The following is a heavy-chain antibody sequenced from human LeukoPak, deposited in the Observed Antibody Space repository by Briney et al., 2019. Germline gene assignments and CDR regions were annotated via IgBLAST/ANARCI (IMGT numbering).Heavy chain of an antibody. CDR3: ASWDPYYYYLDV. J-gene: IGHJ6*03. CDR1: GFTFSDYY. D-gene: IGHD1-26*01. CDR2: ISSSGSTI. Sequence: GGSLRLSCAASGFTFSDYYMSWIRQAPAKGREGVSYISSSGSTIYYADSVKGRFTISRDNAKNSLSLQMNSLRAEDPAVYYCASWDPYYYYLDVWGKGTTVTVSS. V-gene: IGHV3-11*01.